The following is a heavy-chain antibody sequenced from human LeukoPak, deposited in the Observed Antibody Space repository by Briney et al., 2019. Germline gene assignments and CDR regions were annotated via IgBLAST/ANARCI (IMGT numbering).Heavy chain of an antibody. D-gene: IGHD3-22*01. CDR3: AETDGYYSD. CDR2: ISGSGGTT. V-gene: IGHV3-23*01. Sequence: GGSLRLSCAASGFTFSNYGMNWVRQAPGKRLEWVSGISGSGGTTYYADSVKGRFTISRDNSKNSLSLQVSSLRAEDTAVYYCAETDGYYSDWGQGTLVTVSS. CDR1: GFTFSNYG. J-gene: IGHJ4*02.